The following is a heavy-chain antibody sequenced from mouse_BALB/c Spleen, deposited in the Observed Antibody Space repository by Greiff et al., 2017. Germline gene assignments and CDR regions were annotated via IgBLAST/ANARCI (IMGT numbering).Heavy chain of an antibody. D-gene: IGHD2-1*01. CDR3: ARGDYGNYYYAMDY. CDR2: INPYYGST. J-gene: IGHJ4*01. V-gene: IGHV1-39*01. Sequence: VQLQQTGPELVKPGASVKISCKASGYSFTDYIMLWVKQSHGKSLEWIGNINPYYGSTSYNLKFKGKATLTVDKSSSTAYMQLNSLTSEDSAVYYCARGDYGNYYYAMDYWGQGTSVTVSS. CDR1: GYSFTDYI.